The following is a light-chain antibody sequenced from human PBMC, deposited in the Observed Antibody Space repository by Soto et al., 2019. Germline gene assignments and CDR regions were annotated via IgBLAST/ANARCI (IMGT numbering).Light chain of an antibody. CDR1: QSVSSK. CDR3: QQYNDWPPA. V-gene: IGKV3-15*01. Sequence: ETVMTQSQATLSLSPGERATLSCRASQSVSSKLVWYQQKPGQAPRFLIYGASTRATGIPARFRGSGSGTEFTHTIDSLQSEDFAVYYCQQYNDWPPAFGGGTKVEIK. J-gene: IGKJ4*01. CDR2: GAS.